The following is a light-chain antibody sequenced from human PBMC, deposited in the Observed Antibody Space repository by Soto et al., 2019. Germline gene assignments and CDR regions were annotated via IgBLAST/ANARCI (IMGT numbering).Light chain of an antibody. CDR3: QQYYSYPKT. CDR2: AGS. CDR1: QGISSY. Sequence: AIRMTQSPSSLSASTGDRVTITCRASQGISSYLAWYQQKPGKARKLVRYAGSTLQSGVPSRFSGSGCATDFTLTISCLQSEDFATYYCQQYYSYPKTFGQGTKVDIK. J-gene: IGKJ1*01. V-gene: IGKV1-8*01.